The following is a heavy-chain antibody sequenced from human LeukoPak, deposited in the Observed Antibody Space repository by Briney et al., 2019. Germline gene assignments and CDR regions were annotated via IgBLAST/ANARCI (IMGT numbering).Heavy chain of an antibody. V-gene: IGHV4-59*11. CDR3: ARGGTTVTPGLLWFDP. D-gene: IGHD4-17*01. CDR2: IYYSGST. Sequence: PETLSLTCSVSGGSISSHYWSWIRQPPGKGPEWVGYIYYSGSTKYNPSLKSRVTISVDTSKNQFSLKLSSVTAADTAVYYCARGGTTVTPGLLWFDPWGQGTLVTVSS. CDR1: GGSISSHY. J-gene: IGHJ5*02.